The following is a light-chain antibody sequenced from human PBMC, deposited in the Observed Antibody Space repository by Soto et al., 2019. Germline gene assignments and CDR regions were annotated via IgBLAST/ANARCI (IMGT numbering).Light chain of an antibody. CDR2: DAS. Sequence: DIQMTQSPSTLSASVGDRVTITCRASQSISSWLAWYQQKPGKAPKLLIYDASSLESGVPSRFSGSESRTEFTLTISSLQPDDFATYYCQQYNSYSRTFGQGTKVEIK. J-gene: IGKJ1*01. CDR3: QQYNSYSRT. V-gene: IGKV1-5*01. CDR1: QSISSW.